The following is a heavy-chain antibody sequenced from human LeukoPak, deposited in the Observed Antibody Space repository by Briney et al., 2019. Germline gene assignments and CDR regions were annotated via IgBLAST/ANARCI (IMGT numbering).Heavy chain of an antibody. D-gene: IGHD2-15*01. CDR1: GYTLTELS. Sequence: ASVKVSCKVSGYTLTELSMHWVRQAPGKGLEWMGGFDPEDGETIYAQKFQGRVTMTEDTSTDTAYMELSSLRSEGTAVYYCATGKDLGYCSGGSCYSFYYWGQGTLVTVSS. CDR3: ATGKDLGYCSGGSCYSFYY. J-gene: IGHJ4*02. CDR2: FDPEDGET. V-gene: IGHV1-24*01.